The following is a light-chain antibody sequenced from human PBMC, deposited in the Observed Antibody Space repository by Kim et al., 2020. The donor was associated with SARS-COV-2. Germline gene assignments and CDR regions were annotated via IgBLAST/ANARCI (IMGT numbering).Light chain of an antibody. CDR2: AAS. CDR3: NQSYSFPWT. Sequence: DIQMTQSPSSLSASVGDRVTITCRASQSVTTYLNWYQQKPGKAPKLLISAASSLQSGVPSRFSGSRSGTDFSLTISSLQPEDFATYICNQSYSFPWTFGQGTKVDIK. V-gene: IGKV1-39*01. CDR1: QSVTTY. J-gene: IGKJ1*01.